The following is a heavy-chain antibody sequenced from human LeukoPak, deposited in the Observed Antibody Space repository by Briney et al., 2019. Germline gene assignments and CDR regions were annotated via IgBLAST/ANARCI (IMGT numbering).Heavy chain of an antibody. CDR3: AGGYSSDWYFNC. Sequence: SETLSLTCNVSGASISTHYWSWIRQSPGEGLEWIGYADYTGSTKYNPSLKSRVTMSLDTSNNQFSLKLDSVTVADTAVYYCAGGYSSDWYFNCWGQGTLVTVSS. J-gene: IGHJ4*02. CDR2: ADYTGST. D-gene: IGHD6-19*01. CDR1: GASISTHY. V-gene: IGHV4-59*11.